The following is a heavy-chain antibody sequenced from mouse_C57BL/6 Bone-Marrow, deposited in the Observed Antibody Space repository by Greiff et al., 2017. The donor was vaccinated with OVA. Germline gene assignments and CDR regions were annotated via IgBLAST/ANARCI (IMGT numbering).Heavy chain of an antibody. Sequence: VQLKQPGAELVKPGASVKMSCKASGYTFTSYWITWVKQRPGQGLEWIGDIYPGSGSTNYNEKFKSKATLTVDTSSSTAYMQLSSLTSEDSAVYYCAERRVYYYGSSYGNWYFDVWGTGTTVTVSS. J-gene: IGHJ1*03. CDR2: IYPGSGST. D-gene: IGHD1-1*01. CDR1: GYTFTSYW. V-gene: IGHV1-55*01. CDR3: AERRVYYYGSSYGNWYFDV.